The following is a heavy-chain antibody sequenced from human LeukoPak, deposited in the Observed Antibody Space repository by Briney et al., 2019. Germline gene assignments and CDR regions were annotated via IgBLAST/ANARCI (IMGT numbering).Heavy chain of an antibody. CDR3: VRRVNGWYSNSYFDY. J-gene: IGHJ4*02. CDR1: GYSFTSYW. Sequence: GESLKISCKGSGYSFTSYWIGWVRQMPGKGLEWMGIIYPGDSDTRYSPSFQGQVTISADKSISTAYLQWSSLKASDTAMYYCVRRVNGWYSNSYFDYWGQGTLVTVSS. D-gene: IGHD6-19*01. V-gene: IGHV5-51*01. CDR2: IYPGDSDT.